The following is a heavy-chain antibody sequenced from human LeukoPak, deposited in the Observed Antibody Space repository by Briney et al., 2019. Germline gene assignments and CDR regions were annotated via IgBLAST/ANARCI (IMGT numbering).Heavy chain of an antibody. CDR2: IAHTGSI. D-gene: IGHD1-14*01. V-gene: IGHV4-4*02. Sequence: PSETLSLTCAVSGDSISSGNWWSCVRQPPGKGLEWIGEIAHTGSINYNPSLKSRVSISIDISKNQFSLRLSSVTAADTGVYYCARLLVYNRNPRAFDVWGQGTSVTVS. J-gene: IGHJ3*01. CDR3: ARLLVYNRNPRAFDV. CDR1: GDSISSGNW.